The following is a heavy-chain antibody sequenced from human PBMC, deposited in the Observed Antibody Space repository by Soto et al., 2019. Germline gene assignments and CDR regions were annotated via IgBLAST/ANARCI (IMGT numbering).Heavy chain of an antibody. V-gene: IGHV2-5*02. CDR2: IYWDDDK. CDR1: GFSLSTSGVG. D-gene: IGHD2-15*01. Sequence: QITLKESGPTLVKPTQTLTLTCTFSGFSLSTSGVGVGWIRQPPGKALEWLALIYWDDDKRYSPSLKSRLTITKDTSKNQVVLKMTNMDPVDTATYYCAHSRYWSGGSCSRDFDYWGQGTLVTVSS. J-gene: IGHJ4*02. CDR3: AHSRYWSGGSCSRDFDY.